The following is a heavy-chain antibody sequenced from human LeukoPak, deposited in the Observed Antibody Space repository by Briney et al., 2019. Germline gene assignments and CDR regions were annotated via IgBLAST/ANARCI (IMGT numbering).Heavy chain of an antibody. J-gene: IGHJ3*02. V-gene: IGHV4-34*01. Sequence: PSETLSLTCAVYGGSFSGYYWSWIRQPPGKGLEWIGEINHSGSTNYNPSLKSRVTISVDTSKNQFSLKLSSVTAADTAVYYCARFPKNGSGSRRRAFDIWGQGTMVTVSS. D-gene: IGHD3-10*01. CDR3: ARFPKNGSGSRRRAFDI. CDR1: GGSFSGYY. CDR2: INHSGST.